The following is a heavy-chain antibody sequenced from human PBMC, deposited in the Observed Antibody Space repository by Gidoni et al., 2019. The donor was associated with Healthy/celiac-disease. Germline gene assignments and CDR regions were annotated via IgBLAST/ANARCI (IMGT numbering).Heavy chain of an antibody. CDR2: ISSSSSTI. V-gene: IGHV3-48*02. CDR1: GSTVRSYS. CDR3: ARDRDFWSGRAPDY. D-gene: IGHD3-3*01. J-gene: IGHJ4*02. Sequence: EVQLVESGGGLVQAGGSRRLSCAATGSTVRSYSMNWVRQAPGKGLEWVSYISSSSSTIYYADSVKGRFTISRDNAKNSLYLQMNSLRDEDTAVYYCARDRDFWSGRAPDYWGQGTLVTVSS.